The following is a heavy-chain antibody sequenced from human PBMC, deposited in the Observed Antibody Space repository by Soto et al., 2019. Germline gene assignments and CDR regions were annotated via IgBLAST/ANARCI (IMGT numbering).Heavy chain of an antibody. CDR3: ASCPAIREGGYYLRYGMDV. D-gene: IGHD1-26*01. CDR2: ISAYNGNT. CDR1: GYTFTSYG. V-gene: IGHV1-18*01. J-gene: IGHJ6*02. Sequence: ASVKVSCKASGYTFTSYGISWVRQAPGQGLEWMGWISAYNGNTNYAQKLQGRVTMTTDTSTSTAYMELRSPRSDDTAVYYCASCPAIREGGYYLRYGMDVWGQGTTVTVSS.